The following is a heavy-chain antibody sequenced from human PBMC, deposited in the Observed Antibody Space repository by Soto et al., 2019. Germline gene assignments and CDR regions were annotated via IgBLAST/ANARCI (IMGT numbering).Heavy chain of an antibody. V-gene: IGHV3-33*01. CDR3: ARDWELLGYCGGGSCYNAFDI. CDR2: IWYDGSNK. Sequence: VQLVESGGGVVQPGRSLSLSCAASGFTFSRSGMHWVRQAPGKGLEWVAVIWYDGSNKYYTDSVKGRFTISRDNSKNTFYLQMNSLRAADPAVYYCARDWELLGYCGGGSCYNAFDIWGQGTMVTVSS. J-gene: IGHJ3*02. CDR1: GFTFSRSG. D-gene: IGHD2-15*01.